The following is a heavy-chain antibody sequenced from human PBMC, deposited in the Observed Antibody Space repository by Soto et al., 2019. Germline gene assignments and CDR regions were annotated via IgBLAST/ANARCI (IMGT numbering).Heavy chain of an antibody. CDR1: GYTFTSYA. CDR3: VQYFDWLPQRYFDY. CDR2: INAGNGNT. V-gene: IGHV1-3*01. J-gene: IGHJ4*02. Sequence: ASVKXSCKASGYTFTSYAMHWVRQAPGQRLEWMGWINAGNGNTKYAQKFQGRVTMTRDTSASTAYMELSSLRSEDTAVYYCVQYFDWLPQRYFDYWGQGTLVTVSS. D-gene: IGHD3-9*01.